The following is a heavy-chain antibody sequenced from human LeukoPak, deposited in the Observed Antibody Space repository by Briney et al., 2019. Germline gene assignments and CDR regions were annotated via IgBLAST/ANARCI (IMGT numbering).Heavy chain of an antibody. V-gene: IGHV1-2*06. CDR2: INPNSGGT. CDR1: GYTFTGYY. D-gene: IGHD3-16*01. J-gene: IGHJ4*02. CDR3: ARDSPGDDYVWGSYRYYFDY. Sequence: ASVKVSCKASGYTFTGYYMHWVPQAPGQGLEWMGRINPNSGGTNYAQKLEGRVTMTRDTSISTAYMELSRLRSDDTAVYYCARDSPGDDYVWGSYRYYFDYWGQGTLVTVSS.